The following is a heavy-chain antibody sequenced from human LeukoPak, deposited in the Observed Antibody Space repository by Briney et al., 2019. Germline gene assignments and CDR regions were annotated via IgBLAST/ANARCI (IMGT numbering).Heavy chain of an antibody. Sequence: GASVKVSCKASGYTFIGDYINRGGQAPGQGVEWMGWINPNSGGTNYAQKFQGRVTMTRDTSISTAYMELSGLRSDDTAVYYCARGHTIKGFDHWGQGTLVSVSS. J-gene: IGHJ4*02. CDR1: GYTFIGDY. V-gene: IGHV1-2*02. D-gene: IGHD2-2*01. CDR2: INPNSGGT. CDR3: ARGHTIKGFDH.